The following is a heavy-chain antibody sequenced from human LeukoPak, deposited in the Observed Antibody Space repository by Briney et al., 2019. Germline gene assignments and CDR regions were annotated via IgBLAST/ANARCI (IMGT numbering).Heavy chain of an antibody. CDR2: IYYSGST. CDR3: ARARYANAWYAFDI. Sequence: SETLSLTCTVSGGSVSSGSYYWSWIRQPPGKGLEWIGYIYYSGSTNYNPSLKSRVTTLVDTSKNQFSLKLTSVTAADTAVYYCARARYANAWYAFDIWGHGTMVTVSS. CDR1: GGSVSSGSYY. D-gene: IGHD2-2*01. J-gene: IGHJ3*02. V-gene: IGHV4-61*01.